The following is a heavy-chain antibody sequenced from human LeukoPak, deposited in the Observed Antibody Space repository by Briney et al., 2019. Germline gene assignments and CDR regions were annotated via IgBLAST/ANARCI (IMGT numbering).Heavy chain of an antibody. CDR3: ARLQGDYYESSGYYSYYFYGMDV. D-gene: IGHD3-22*01. Sequence: PGGSLRLSCAASGFTVSSNYMIWVRQAPGKGLEWVSAHYRGGDIYYAGSVTGRFTISRENYKNTLYLKMNSLRAEDTAVYYCARLQGDYYESSGYYSYYFYGMDVWGRGTTVTVSS. V-gene: IGHV3-66*04. J-gene: IGHJ6*02. CDR2: HYRGGDI. CDR1: GFTVSSNY.